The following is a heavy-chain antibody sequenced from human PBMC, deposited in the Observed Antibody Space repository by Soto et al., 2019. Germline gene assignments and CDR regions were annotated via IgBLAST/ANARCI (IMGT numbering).Heavy chain of an antibody. Sequence: SLRLSCAASGFTFSSYATSWVRQAPGKGLEWVSAISGSGGSTYYADSVKGRFTISRDNSKNTLYLQMNSLRAEDTAVYYCAKAKEAMATITEDYFDYWGQGTLVTVSS. V-gene: IGHV3-23*01. J-gene: IGHJ4*02. D-gene: IGHD5-12*01. CDR3: AKAKEAMATITEDYFDY. CDR2: ISGSGGST. CDR1: GFTFSSYA.